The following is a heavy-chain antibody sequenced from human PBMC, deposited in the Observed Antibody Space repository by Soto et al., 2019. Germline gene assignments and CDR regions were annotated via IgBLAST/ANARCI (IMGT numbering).Heavy chain of an antibody. CDR1: GGSFSGYY. D-gene: IGHD3-10*01. J-gene: IGHJ5*02. CDR3: ARTYFYGSGSLDA. V-gene: IGHV4-34*01. CDR2: INHTGSV. Sequence: PSETLSLTCAVFGGSFSGYYWSWLRQPPGKGLEWIGEINHTGSVNYNPSLKSRVSISVDRSKNQFSLKLTFVTAADTALYYCARTYFYGSGSLDAWGQGALVTVSS.